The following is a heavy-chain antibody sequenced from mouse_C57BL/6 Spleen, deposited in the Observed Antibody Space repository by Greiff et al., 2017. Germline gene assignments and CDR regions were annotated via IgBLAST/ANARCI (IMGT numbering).Heavy chain of an antibody. V-gene: IGHV8-8*01. D-gene: IGHD1-1*01. CDR2: IWWDDAK. J-gene: IGHJ2*01. CDR3: ARRDDDGSSYGY. CDR1: GFSLSTFGMG. Sequence: QVTLKVSGPGILQPSQTLSLTCSFSGFSLSTFGMGVGWIRQPSGQGLEWMAHIWWDDAKYSNTALQSQPTISQDTSKNQVFLKIAHVDTADTATDNGARRDDDGSSYGYWGQGTTLTVSS.